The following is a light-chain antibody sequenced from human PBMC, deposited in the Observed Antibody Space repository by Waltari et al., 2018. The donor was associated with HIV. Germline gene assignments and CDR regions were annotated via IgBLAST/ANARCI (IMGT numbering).Light chain of an antibody. J-gene: IGLJ3*02. CDR2: DDR. Sequence: SYVLTQPPSVSVAPGKTARITCGGNHIGSKSVHWYQQKPGQAPVLVVYDDRDRPSGIPERFSGSNSGNTATLTISRVEAGDEADYYCQVWDSSSDHRVFGGGTKLTVL. CDR1: HIGSKS. V-gene: IGLV3-21*03. CDR3: QVWDSSSDHRV.